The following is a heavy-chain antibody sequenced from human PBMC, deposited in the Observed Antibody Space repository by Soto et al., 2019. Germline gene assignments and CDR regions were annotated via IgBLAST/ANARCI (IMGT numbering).Heavy chain of an antibody. V-gene: IGHV1-69*13. D-gene: IGHD1-1*01. CDR2: IIPIFGTT. CDR1: GGTFSSYA. Sequence: SVKVSCKASGGTFSSYAISWVRQAPGQGLEWMGGIIPIFGTTKYAQKFQGRVTITADESTSTAYMELSSLRSEDTAVYYCARATRVGYNYAPFDAFDIWGQGTMVTVSS. CDR3: ARATRVGYNYAPFDAFDI. J-gene: IGHJ3*02.